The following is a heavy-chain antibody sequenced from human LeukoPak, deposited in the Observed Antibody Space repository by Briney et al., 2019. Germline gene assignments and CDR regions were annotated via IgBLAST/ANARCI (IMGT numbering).Heavy chain of an antibody. Sequence: SETLSLTCTVSGGSISSYYWSWIRQPAGKGLEWIGRIYTSGSTNYNPSLKSRVTMSVDTSKNQFSLKLSSVTAADTAVYYCARDLYSSSRHWYFDLWGRGTLVTVSS. CDR3: ARDLYSSSRHWYFDL. D-gene: IGHD6-6*01. CDR1: GGSISSYY. CDR2: IYTSGST. J-gene: IGHJ2*01. V-gene: IGHV4-4*07.